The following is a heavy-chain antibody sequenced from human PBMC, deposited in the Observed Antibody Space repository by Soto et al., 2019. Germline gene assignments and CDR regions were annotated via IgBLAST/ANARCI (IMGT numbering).Heavy chain of an antibody. CDR2: IYFGGST. CDR3: ARAAGAVPAADGMDV. Sequence: KASETLSLTCAVSGGSISSAGYSWNWIRQPPGKGLEWIGYIYFGGSTYYNPSLKSRVTIDRSDTQFSLKLYSVTAADTAVYYCARAAGAVPAADGMDVWGQGTTVTVSS. J-gene: IGHJ6*02. V-gene: IGHV4-30-2*01. D-gene: IGHD2-2*01. CDR1: GGSISSAGYS.